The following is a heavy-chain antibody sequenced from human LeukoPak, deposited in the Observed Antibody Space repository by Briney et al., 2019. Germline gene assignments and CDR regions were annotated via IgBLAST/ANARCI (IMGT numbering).Heavy chain of an antibody. CDR1: GFTFSNYI. CDR2: ITSSSSYI. J-gene: IGHJ4*02. Sequence: PGGSLRLSCAASGFTFSNYIMNWVRQAPGQGLEWVSSITSSSSYIYYADSVKGRFTISRDNAKNSPYLQMNSLRAEDTAVYYCAVTASGCPHWGQGTLVAVSS. CDR3: AVTASGCPH. V-gene: IGHV3-21*01. D-gene: IGHD6-19*01.